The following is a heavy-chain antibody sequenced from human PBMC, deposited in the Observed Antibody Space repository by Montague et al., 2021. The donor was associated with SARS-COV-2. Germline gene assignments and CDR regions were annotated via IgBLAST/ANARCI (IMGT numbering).Heavy chain of an antibody. Sequence: SETLSLTCTVSGGSISSYYWSWVRQPPGKGLEWIGYMYYSESTNYNPSLKSRVTISVDTSKNQFSLKLSSMTAAGTAVYYCAREGRGYCSSTSCQSAFDIWGQGTMVTVSS. J-gene: IGHJ3*02. CDR1: GGSISSYY. V-gene: IGHV4-59*01. CDR2: MYYSEST. D-gene: IGHD2-2*01. CDR3: AREGRGYCSSTSCQSAFDI.